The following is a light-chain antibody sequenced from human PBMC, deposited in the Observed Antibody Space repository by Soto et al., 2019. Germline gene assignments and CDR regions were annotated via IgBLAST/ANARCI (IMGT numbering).Light chain of an antibody. Sequence: QSALTQPASVSGSPGQSVTISCTGTSSDIGSYPYVSWYQQHSGKAPKLILFEVSNRPSGISTRFSGSKSGNTASLSISGLQSEDEADYYCSSYSDSNTLVVFGGGTKVTVL. CDR2: EVS. V-gene: IGLV2-14*03. J-gene: IGLJ2*01. CDR1: SSDIGSYPY. CDR3: SSYSDSNTLVV.